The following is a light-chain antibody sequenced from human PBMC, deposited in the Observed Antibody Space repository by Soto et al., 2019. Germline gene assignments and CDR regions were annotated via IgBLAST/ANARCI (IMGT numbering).Light chain of an antibody. CDR2: DAS. J-gene: IGKJ5*01. CDR3: QQRSQWHPMT. CDR1: QSVSSSY. V-gene: IGKV3D-20*02. Sequence: EIVITQSPATLSVSPGERATLSCRASQSVSSSYLAWYQVKPGQAPRLLIYDASIRANGVPARFSGSGSGTDFSLTLRSLEPEDVAVYYCQQRSQWHPMTFGQGTRLEIK.